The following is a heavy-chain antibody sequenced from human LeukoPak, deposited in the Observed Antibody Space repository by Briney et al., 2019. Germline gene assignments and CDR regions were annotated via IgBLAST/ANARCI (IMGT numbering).Heavy chain of an antibody. CDR3: ARRAGGLARNNWFDP. Sequence: GGSLRLSCAASGFTFSSYSMNWVRQAPGKGLEWVSSISSSSTYIHYADSVKGRFTISRDNAKKSLYLQMNSLRAEDTAVYYCARRAGGLARNNWFDPWGQGTLVTVSS. CDR2: ISSSSTYI. D-gene: IGHD3-16*01. J-gene: IGHJ5*02. CDR1: GFTFSSYS. V-gene: IGHV3-21*01.